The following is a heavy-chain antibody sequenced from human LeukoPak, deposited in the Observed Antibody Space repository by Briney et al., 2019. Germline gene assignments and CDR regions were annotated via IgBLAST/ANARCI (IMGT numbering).Heavy chain of an antibody. CDR1: GGSISSSSYY. J-gene: IGHJ5*02. CDR2: INDSGST. CDR3: TGYCSSTRSRGAEKNWFDA. Sequence: PSETLSLTCTVSGGSISSSSYYWGWIRQPPGKGLEWRGSINDSGSTYYHPSLKSRATISVDTSKNHFSLQMSSVAAAATAVYYCTGYCSSTRSRGAEKNWFDAWGQGTLVTVSS. D-gene: IGHD2-2*01. V-gene: IGHV4-39*07.